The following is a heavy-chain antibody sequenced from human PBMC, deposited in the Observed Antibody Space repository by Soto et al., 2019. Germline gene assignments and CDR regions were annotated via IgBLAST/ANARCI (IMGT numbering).Heavy chain of an antibody. J-gene: IGHJ3*02. V-gene: IGHV1-46*01. CDR3: ARAARPVDAFDI. CDR1: GYTFTSYY. D-gene: IGHD6-6*01. CDR2: INPSGGST. Sequence: ASVKVSCKASGYTFTSYYMHWVRQAPGQGLEWMGIINPSGGSTSYARKFQGRVTMTRDTSTSTVYMELSSLRSEDTAVYYCARAARPVDAFDIWGQGTMVTVSS.